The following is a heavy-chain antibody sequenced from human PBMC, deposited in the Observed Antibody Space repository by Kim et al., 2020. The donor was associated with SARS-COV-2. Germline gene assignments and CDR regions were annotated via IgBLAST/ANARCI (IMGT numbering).Heavy chain of an antibody. Sequence: ASVKVSCKASGYTFTSYYMHWVRQAPGQGLEWMGIINPSGGSTSYAQKFQGRVTMTRDTSTSTVYMELSSLRSEDTAVYYCARERGYSGYLGYYGMDVWGQGTTVTVSS. V-gene: IGHV1-46*01. D-gene: IGHD5-12*01. CDR1: GYTFTSYY. CDR3: ARERGYSGYLGYYGMDV. J-gene: IGHJ6*02. CDR2: INPSGGST.